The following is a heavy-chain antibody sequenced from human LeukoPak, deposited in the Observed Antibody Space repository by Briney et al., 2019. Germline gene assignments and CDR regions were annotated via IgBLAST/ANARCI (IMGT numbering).Heavy chain of an antibody. CDR1: GGSIRSSYYY. D-gene: IGHD6-19*01. CDR2: IYDSGST. V-gene: IGHV4-39*07. J-gene: IGHJ4*02. Sequence: NPSETLSLTCTVSGGSIRSSYYYWGWIRQPPGKGLEWIGSIYDSGSTYYNPFLKSRVTISVDKSKNQFSLKLSSVTAADTAVYYCASQIRAVAGPKSYYFDYWGQGTLVTVSS. CDR3: ASQIRAVAGPKSYYFDY.